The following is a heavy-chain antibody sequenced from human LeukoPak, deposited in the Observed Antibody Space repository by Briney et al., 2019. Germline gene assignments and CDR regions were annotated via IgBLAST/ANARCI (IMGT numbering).Heavy chain of an antibody. CDR3: AKSRRLGILTSRTFDY. V-gene: IGHV3-23*01. J-gene: IGHJ4*02. CDR2: MSGSGGST. D-gene: IGHD3-9*01. Sequence: PGGSLRLSCAGSGFSFSNYAMSWVRQAPGKGLEWVSSMSGSGGSTFYADSVKGRFTISRDNSKNTLYLQMNSLRAEDTAIYYCAKSRRLGILTSRTFDYWGQGPLVTVSS. CDR1: GFSFSNYA.